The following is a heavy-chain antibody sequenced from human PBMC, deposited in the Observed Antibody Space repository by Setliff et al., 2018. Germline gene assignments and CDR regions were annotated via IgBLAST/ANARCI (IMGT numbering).Heavy chain of an antibody. CDR3: ARSSRSGYYHQRDSFDL. V-gene: IGHV1-18*01. CDR1: GYDFRGHG. J-gene: IGHJ3*01. CDR2: ISPHSGSA. D-gene: IGHD5-12*01. Sequence: VASVKVSCKVSGYDFRGHGINWVRQAPGQGPEWMGWISPHSGSASYAEKVQDRVTMTADTSTNTAYLEVRSLRSDDTAIYYCARSSRSGYYHQRDSFDLWGQGTRVTVSS.